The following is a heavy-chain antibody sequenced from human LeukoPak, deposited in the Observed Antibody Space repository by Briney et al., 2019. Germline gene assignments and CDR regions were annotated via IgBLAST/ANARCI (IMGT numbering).Heavy chain of an antibody. D-gene: IGHD4-17*01. V-gene: IGHV4-4*02. CDR1: GGSISSSNW. CDR2: IYHSGST. Sequence: SETLSLTCTVSGGSISSSNWWSWVRPPPGKGLEWIGEIYHSGSTNYNPSLKSRVTISVDKSKNQFSLKLSSVTAADTAVYYCARGLGDYDSVDYWGQGTLVTVSS. CDR3: ARGLGDYDSVDY. J-gene: IGHJ4*02.